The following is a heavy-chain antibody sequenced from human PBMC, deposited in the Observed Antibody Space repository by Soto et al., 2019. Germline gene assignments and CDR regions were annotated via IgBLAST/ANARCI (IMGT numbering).Heavy chain of an antibody. D-gene: IGHD6-6*01. CDR2: ISSNGVGT. CDR3: ARRARPDFYYMDV. CDR1: GFTLSGYA. V-gene: IGHV3-64*01. J-gene: IGHJ6*03. Sequence: EVQLAEFVGGLAQPGGSLRLSCAASGFTLSGYAMDWVRQAPGKGLEYVSGISSNGVGTYYANSVQGRFTISRDNSKNTVYLQMGSMRPEDMAVYYCARRARPDFYYMDVWGKGTTVTVS.